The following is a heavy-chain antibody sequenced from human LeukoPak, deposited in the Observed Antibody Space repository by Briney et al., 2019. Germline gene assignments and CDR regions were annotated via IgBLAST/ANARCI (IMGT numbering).Heavy chain of an antibody. V-gene: IGHV4-30-4*01. D-gene: IGHD4-17*01. J-gene: IGHJ5*02. CDR1: GGSISSGDYY. Sequence: SQTLSLTCTVSGGSISSGDYYWSWIRQPPGKGLEWIGYIYHSGSTYYNPSLKSRVTISVDTSKNQFSLKLSSVTAADTAVYYCAREGTTVTTRNWFDPWGQGTLVTVSS. CDR3: AREGTTVTTRNWFDP. CDR2: IYHSGST.